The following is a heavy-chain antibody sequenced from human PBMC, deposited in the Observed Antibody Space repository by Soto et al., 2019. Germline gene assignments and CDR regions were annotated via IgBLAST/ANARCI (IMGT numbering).Heavy chain of an antibody. CDR2: IYYSGST. J-gene: IGHJ4*02. Sequence: QVQLQESGPGLVEPSETLSLTCTVSGGSIRSYYWSWIRQPPGKGLVWIGNIYYSGSTNYNPSLKSRVPLSVDTSKNQFSLKLSSVTAADTAVYYCARLGTPVAPFDYWGQGTLVTVSS. D-gene: IGHD4-17*01. CDR3: ARLGTPVAPFDY. V-gene: IGHV4-59*08. CDR1: GGSIRSYY.